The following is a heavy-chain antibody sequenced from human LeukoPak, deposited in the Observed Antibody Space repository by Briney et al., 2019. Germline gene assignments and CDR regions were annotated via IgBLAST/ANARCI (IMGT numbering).Heavy chain of an antibody. J-gene: IGHJ4*02. Sequence: GGSLRLSCAASGFTFSTYGMSWVRQAPGKGLEWVSIISGSGGSAYYADSVKGRFTISRDNSKNTLYLQMNSLRAEDTAVYYCAKGRTTAVTYFDYWGQGTLVTVSS. CDR2: ISGSGGSA. V-gene: IGHV3-23*01. D-gene: IGHD4-23*01. CDR1: GFTFSTYG. CDR3: AKGRTTAVTYFDY.